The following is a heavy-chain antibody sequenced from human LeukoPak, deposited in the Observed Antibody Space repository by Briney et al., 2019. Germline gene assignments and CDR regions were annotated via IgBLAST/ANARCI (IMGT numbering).Heavy chain of an antibody. CDR1: GFTFNDYA. D-gene: IGHD4-17*01. CDR2: ISWNNGSI. V-gene: IGHV3-9*01. J-gene: IGHJ4*02. Sequence: SGGSLRLSCAASGFTFNDYAMHWVRQAPGKGLEWVSGISWNNGSIGYADSVKGRFIISRGNAKNSLYLQMNSLRAEDTALYYCAKDGGDYGDYGRGYFDYWGQGTLVTVSS. CDR3: AKDGGDYGDYGRGYFDY.